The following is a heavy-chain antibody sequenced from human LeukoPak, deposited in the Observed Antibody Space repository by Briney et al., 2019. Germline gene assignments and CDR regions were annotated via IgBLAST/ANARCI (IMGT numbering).Heavy chain of an antibody. CDR1: GYTFTSYG. Sequence: EASVKVSCKASGYTFTSYGISWVRQAPGQGLEWMGWISAYNGNTNYAQKLQGRVTMTTDTSTSTAYMELRSLRSDDTAVYYCARHARTSRLVGATQGYFGYWGQGTLVTVSS. V-gene: IGHV1-18*01. CDR2: ISAYNGNT. CDR3: ARHARTSRLVGATQGYFGY. J-gene: IGHJ4*02. D-gene: IGHD1-26*01.